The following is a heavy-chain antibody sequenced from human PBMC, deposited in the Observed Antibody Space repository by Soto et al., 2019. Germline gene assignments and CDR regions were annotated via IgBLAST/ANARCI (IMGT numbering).Heavy chain of an antibody. D-gene: IGHD1-20*01. J-gene: IGHJ1*01. CDR1: GGTFSNYA. CDR3: AGGVGPGID. V-gene: IGHV1-69*01. CDR2: NVPGLGKA. Sequence: QVQRVQSGAEVKKPGSSVNVSCKTSGGTFSNYAISWVRQAPGQGLEWRGGNVPGLGKANDAQKFQGRVTITADESPRTSSMELRILKSDATAVYYCAGGVGPGIDWGQGTLVTVSS.